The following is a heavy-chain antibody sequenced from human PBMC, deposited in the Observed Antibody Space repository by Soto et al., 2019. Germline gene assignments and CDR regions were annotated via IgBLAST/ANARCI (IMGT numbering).Heavy chain of an antibody. V-gene: IGHV3-7*01. CDR3: ARDLTD. J-gene: IGHJ4*02. Sequence: EVQLVESGGGLVQPGGSLRLSCAASGFTFSSDWMSWVRQAPGKGLEWVANIKQDGSEKYYVDSVKGRFTISRDNAKNSLYLQMNSLRAEDTAVYYCARDLTDWGQGTLVTVSS. CDR2: IKQDGSEK. CDR1: GFTFSSDW.